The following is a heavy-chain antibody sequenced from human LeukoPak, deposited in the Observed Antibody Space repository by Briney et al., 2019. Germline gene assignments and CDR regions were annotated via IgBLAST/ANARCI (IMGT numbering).Heavy chain of an antibody. V-gene: IGHV4-39*01. CDR3: ARRSSGGSYYYYYYMDV. CDR2: IYYSGST. J-gene: IGHJ6*03. D-gene: IGHD1-26*01. CDR1: GGSISSSSYY. Sequence: SETLSLTCTVSGGSISSSSYYWGWIRQPPGKGLEWIGSIYYSGSTYYNPSLKSRVTISVDTSKNQFSLKLSSVTAADTAVYYCARRSSGGSYYYYYYMDVWGKGTTVTVSS.